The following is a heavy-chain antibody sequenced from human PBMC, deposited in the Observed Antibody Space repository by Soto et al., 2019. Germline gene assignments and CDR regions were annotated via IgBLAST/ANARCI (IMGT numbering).Heavy chain of an antibody. CDR1: GGSVRSHY. CDR3: ARELKPYTSGWYFTLS. V-gene: IGHV4-4*07. D-gene: IGHD6-19*01. CDR2: IYISGNT. Sequence: SAAPLPFPWSVSGGSVRSHYWRWVRQPAGKGLGWMGRIYISGNTKYSPSFKSRVTMSVDTSKNQVSLRLSSVTAADTAVYYCARELKPYTSGWYFTLSWSQGTQVTVSS. J-gene: IGHJ5*02.